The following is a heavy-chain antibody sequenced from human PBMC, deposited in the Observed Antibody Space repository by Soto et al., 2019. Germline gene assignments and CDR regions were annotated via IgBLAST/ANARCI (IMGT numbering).Heavy chain of an antibody. Sequence: EVHLVESGGGLVQPGRSLRLSCAACGFGFDEYAMHWVRQAPGKGLEWVSGITWNSGKAAYADSVKGRFTISRDNAKNSLYLQMNSLRPEDTALYFCAKIRRSDYQGFDYWGRGTLVTVSS. V-gene: IGHV3-9*01. CDR3: AKIRRSDYQGFDY. CDR2: ITWNSGKA. D-gene: IGHD4-17*01. CDR1: GFGFDEYA. J-gene: IGHJ4*02.